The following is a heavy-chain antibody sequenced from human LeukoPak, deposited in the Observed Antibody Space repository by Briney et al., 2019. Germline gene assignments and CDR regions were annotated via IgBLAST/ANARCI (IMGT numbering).Heavy chain of an antibody. J-gene: IGHJ4*02. CDR3: AKGLYYYGSGNDPSFDY. CDR1: GFTFSSYG. Sequence: PGGSLRLSCAASGFTFSSYGMSWVRQAPGKGLEWVAFIVYDASNKDYADSVKGRFTMSRDNSKNTLYLQMNSLRAEDTAVYYCAKGLYYYGSGNDPSFDYWGQGTLVTVSS. V-gene: IGHV3-30*02. CDR2: IVYDASNK. D-gene: IGHD3-10*01.